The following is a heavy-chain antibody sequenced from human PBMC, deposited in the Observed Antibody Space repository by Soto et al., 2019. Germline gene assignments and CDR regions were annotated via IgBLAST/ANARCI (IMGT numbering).Heavy chain of an antibody. J-gene: IGHJ5*02. D-gene: IGHD1-26*01. V-gene: IGHV4-34*01. CDR3: ARKRNSATYGPPRNWFDP. CDR1: GGTVNNYV. Sequence: SGSMDLTRTLSGGTVNNYVWSWIGKTKGNWLEWIGPINHSGSTNYNPSLKSRVTISVDTSKHQFSLKLSSVTAADTAVYYCARKRNSATYGPPRNWFDPWGQGPLVTVS. CDR2: INHSGST.